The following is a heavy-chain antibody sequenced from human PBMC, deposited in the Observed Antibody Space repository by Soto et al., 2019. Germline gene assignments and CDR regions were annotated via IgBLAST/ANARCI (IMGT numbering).Heavy chain of an antibody. D-gene: IGHD3-3*01. CDR3: GSDFWSGSAYGMGV. J-gene: IGHJ6*02. V-gene: IGHV4-59*01. CDR2: IYYSGST. Sequence: PSETLSLTCTVSGGSITSYYWSWIRQPPGKGLEWIGYIYYSGSTNYNPSLKSRVTISVDTSKNQFSLKLSSVTAADTAVYSCGSDFWSGSAYGMGVWDQGTTVTVSS. CDR1: GGSITSYY.